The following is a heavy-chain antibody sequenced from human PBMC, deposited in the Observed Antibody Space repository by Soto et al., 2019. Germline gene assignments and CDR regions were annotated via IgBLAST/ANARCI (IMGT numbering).Heavy chain of an antibody. V-gene: IGHV3-23*01. CDR2: ISGSGGST. J-gene: IGHJ4*02. D-gene: IGHD2-2*02. CDR3: AKMFVPAAIEGIDY. Sequence: EVQLLESGGGLVQPGGSLRLSCAASGFTFSSYAMSWVRQAPGKWLEWDSAISGSGGSTYYADSVKGRFTISRDNSKNTLYLQMNSLRAEDTAVYYCAKMFVPAAIEGIDYWGQGTLVTVSS. CDR1: GFTFSSYA.